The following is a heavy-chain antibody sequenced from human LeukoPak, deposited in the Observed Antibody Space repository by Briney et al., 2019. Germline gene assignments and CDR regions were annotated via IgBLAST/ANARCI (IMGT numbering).Heavy chain of an antibody. CDR2: INPNSGGA. Sequence: GASVKVSCKASGYTFTGYYMHWVRQAPGQGLEWMGWINPNSGGANHAQKFQGRVTMTRDTSISTAYMELSRLRSDDTAVYYCARPYYYDSSGYYNWFDPWGQGTLVTVSS. CDR3: ARPYYYDSSGYYNWFDP. CDR1: GYTFTGYY. V-gene: IGHV1-2*02. D-gene: IGHD3-22*01. J-gene: IGHJ5*02.